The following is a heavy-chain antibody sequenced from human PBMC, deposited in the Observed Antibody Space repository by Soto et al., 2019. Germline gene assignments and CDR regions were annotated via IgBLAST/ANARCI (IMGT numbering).Heavy chain of an antibody. CDR2: INHSGST. J-gene: IGHJ4*02. V-gene: IGHV4-34*01. CDR1: GGSFSGYY. CDR3: ARGPKLNY. Sequence: LSLTCAVYGGSFSGYYWSWIRQPPGKGLEWIGEINHSGSTNYNPSLKSRVTISVDTSKNQFSLKLSSVTAADTAVYYCARGPKLNYWGQGTLVTVSS.